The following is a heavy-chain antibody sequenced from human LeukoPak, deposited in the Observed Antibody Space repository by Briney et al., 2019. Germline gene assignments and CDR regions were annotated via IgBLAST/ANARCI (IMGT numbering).Heavy chain of an antibody. D-gene: IGHD3-10*01. CDR2: IWHDGSKT. CDR3: ARDFGNEYYKCDF. CDR1: GYTFSTYG. V-gene: IGHV3-33*01. Sequence: GGSLRLSCVGSGYTFSTYGMHWVRQAPGKGLDWVAVIWHDGSKTLYADSVKGRFTISRDDSKNTLYLEMNSLRAEDTAVYYCARDFGNEYYKCDFWGQGTLVTVSS. J-gene: IGHJ4*02.